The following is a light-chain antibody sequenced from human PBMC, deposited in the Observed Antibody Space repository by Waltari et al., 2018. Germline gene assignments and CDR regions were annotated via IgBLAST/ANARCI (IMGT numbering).Light chain of an antibody. CDR1: QDISRY. CDR2: DTS. Sequence: DIQMTQSPSSVSASLGDRVTITCRASQDISRYLAWYQQTPGRSPKLLIFDTSSLQSGVPSRFSGSGSGTEFTLTINSLQSEDFAVYYCQQCNNWYTFGQGTKLEIK. CDR3: QQCNNWYT. V-gene: IGKV1D-16*01. J-gene: IGKJ2*01.